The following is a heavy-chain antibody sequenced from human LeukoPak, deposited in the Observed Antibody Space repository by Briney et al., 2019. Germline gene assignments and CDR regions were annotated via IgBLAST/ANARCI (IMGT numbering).Heavy chain of an antibody. CDR2: IRSKANSYAT. CDR1: GFTFSGSA. D-gene: IGHD3-10*01. J-gene: IGHJ5*02. CDR3: TRGYYGSGSYYWFDP. Sequence: GGSLRLSCAASGFTFSGSAMHWLRQASGKGLEWVGRIRSKANSYATAYAASVKGRFTISRDDSKNTAYLQMNSLKTEDTAVYYCTRGYYGSGSYYWFDPWGQGTLVTVSS. V-gene: IGHV3-73*01.